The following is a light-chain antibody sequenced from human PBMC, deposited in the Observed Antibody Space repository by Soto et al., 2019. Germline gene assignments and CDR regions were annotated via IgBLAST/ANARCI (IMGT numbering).Light chain of an antibody. V-gene: IGKV3-11*01. Sequence: IVLTQSPVTLSLSPWESATLSCRASQSVSRYLAWYQQKPDQAPRLLIYDAFNRATGIPARFSGSGSGTDFTLTISSLEPEDFAVYYCQQYGSSPLSFGGGTKVDIK. J-gene: IGKJ4*01. CDR1: QSVSRY. CDR2: DAF. CDR3: QQYGSSPLS.